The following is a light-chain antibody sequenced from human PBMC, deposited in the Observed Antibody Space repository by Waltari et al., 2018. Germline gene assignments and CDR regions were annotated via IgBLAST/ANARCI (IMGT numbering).Light chain of an antibody. J-gene: IGLJ3*02. V-gene: IGLV4-69*01. CDR3: QTGGHGTWV. Sequence: QLVLTQSPSASASLGASVKLTCTLDSGHSNNIVAWLQRRPEKGPRYLMKVNSDGSHTKGDDMPDRFSGSSSGPERYPTISSLQSEDEADYYCQTGGHGTWVFGGGTKLTVV. CDR1: SGHSNNI. CDR2: VNSDGSH.